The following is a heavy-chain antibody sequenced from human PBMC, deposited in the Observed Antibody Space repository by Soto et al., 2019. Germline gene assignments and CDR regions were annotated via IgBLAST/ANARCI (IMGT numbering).Heavy chain of an antibody. V-gene: IGHV5-51*01. CDR1: GYSFISYW. CDR3: ARGDYDFRTDYYKNYYGMDV. Sequence: GESLKISCKGSGYSFISYWIGWVRQMPGKGLEWMGIIYPGDSDTRYSPSFQGQVTISADKSISTAYLQWSSLKASDTAMYYCARGDYDFRTDYYKNYYGMDVWGQGTTVTVSS. J-gene: IGHJ6*02. D-gene: IGHD3-3*01. CDR2: IYPGDSDT.